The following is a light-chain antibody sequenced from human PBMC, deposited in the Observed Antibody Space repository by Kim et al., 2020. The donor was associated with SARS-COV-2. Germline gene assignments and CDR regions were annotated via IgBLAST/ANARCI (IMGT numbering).Light chain of an antibody. CDR1: QSVCSSC. J-gene: IGKJ2*01. V-gene: IGKV3-20*01. CDR3: QQYSIRPPYT. CDR2: SVS. Sequence: SPGERATLSGRASQSVCSSCLAWYQQKSGQAPRLLIYSVSTRATGIPDRFSGSGSGTDFTLTISRLEPEESAMYYCQQYSIRPPYTFGQGTKLEI.